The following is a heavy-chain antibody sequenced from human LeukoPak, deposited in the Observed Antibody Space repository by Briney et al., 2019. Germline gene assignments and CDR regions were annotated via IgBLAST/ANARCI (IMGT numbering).Heavy chain of an antibody. Sequence: GGSLRLSCAASGFTFSSYSMNWVRQAPGKGLEWVSSISSSSSCIYYSDSVKGRFTISRDNAKNSLYLQMNSLRAEDTAVYYCARDGTYYYDSSGYSMDYWGQGTLVTVSS. CDR1: GFTFSSYS. J-gene: IGHJ4*02. V-gene: IGHV3-21*01. CDR3: ARDGTYYYDSSGYSMDY. CDR2: ISSSSSCI. D-gene: IGHD3-22*01.